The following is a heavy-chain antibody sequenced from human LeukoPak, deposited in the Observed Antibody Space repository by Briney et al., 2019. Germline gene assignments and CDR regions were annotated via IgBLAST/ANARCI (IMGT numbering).Heavy chain of an antibody. CDR2: ISYDGSNK. Sequence: GGSLRLSCAASGFIFSSYGMHWVRQAPGKGLEWVALISYDGSNKYYADSVKGRFTISRDNYKNTLYLQMNSLRAEDTAVYYCAKDLRGVGAFDIWGQGTMVTVSS. CDR1: GFIFSSYG. V-gene: IGHV3-30*18. D-gene: IGHD1-26*01. J-gene: IGHJ3*02. CDR3: AKDLRGVGAFDI.